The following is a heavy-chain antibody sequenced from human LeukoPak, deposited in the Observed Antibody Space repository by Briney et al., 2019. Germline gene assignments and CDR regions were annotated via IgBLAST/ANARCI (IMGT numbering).Heavy chain of an antibody. CDR2: INPNSGGT. V-gene: IGHV1-2*02. Sequence: GASVKVSCKASGYTFTGYYLRWVRQAPGQELEWMGWINPNSGGTNYAQKFQGRVTMTRDTSISTAYMELSRLTSDDTAVYYCARDLRSGYYDYWGQGTLVTVSS. D-gene: IGHD3-3*01. CDR3: ARDLRSGYYDY. CDR1: GYTFTGYY. J-gene: IGHJ4*02.